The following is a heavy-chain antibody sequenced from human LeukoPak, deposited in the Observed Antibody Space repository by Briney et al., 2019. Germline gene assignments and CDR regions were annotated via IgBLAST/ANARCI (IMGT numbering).Heavy chain of an antibody. D-gene: IGHD5-12*01. V-gene: IGHV4-34*01. Sequence: KPSETLSLTCAVYGGSFSGYYWSWIRQPPGKGLEWIGEINHSGSTNYNPSLKSRVTISVDTSKNQFSLKLSSVTAADTAVYYCARGEMVATISHWFDPWGQGTLVTVSS. CDR3: ARGEMVATISHWFDP. CDR2: INHSGST. J-gene: IGHJ5*02. CDR1: GGSFSGYY.